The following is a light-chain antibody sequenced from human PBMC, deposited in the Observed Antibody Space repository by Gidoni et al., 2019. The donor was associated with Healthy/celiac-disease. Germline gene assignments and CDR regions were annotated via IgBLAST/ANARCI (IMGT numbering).Light chain of an antibody. J-gene: IGKJ2*01. V-gene: IGKV3-20*01. CDR2: GAS. CDR3: QQYGSSPMYT. Sequence: EIVLTHSPATLPLSPGERATLSCRARQIVISSYLAWYQQKPSQAPRLLIYGASSRATGIPDRLIGSGSGTDFTLTISRLEPEDFAVYYWQQYGSSPMYTFGQGTKLEIK. CDR1: QIVISSY.